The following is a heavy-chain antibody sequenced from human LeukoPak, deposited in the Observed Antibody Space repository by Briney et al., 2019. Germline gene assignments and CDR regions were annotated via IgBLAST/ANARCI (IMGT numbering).Heavy chain of an antibody. J-gene: IGHJ6*02. Sequence: SQTLSLTCAISGDSVSSNSAAWNWIRQSPSRGLEWLGRTYYRSKWYNDYAVSVKSRITINPDTSKNQFSLQLNSVTPEDTAVYYCARDRWCSSTSCRLYYYYGMDVWGQGTTVTVSS. CDR3: ARDRWCSSTSCRLYYYYGMDV. CDR2: TYYRSKWYN. CDR1: GDSVSSNSAA. D-gene: IGHD2-2*01. V-gene: IGHV6-1*01.